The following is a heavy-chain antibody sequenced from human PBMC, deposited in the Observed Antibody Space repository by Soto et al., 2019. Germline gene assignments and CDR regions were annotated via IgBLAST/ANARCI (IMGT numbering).Heavy chain of an antibody. CDR1: GGTFSSYA. V-gene: IGHV1-18*01. D-gene: IGHD3-3*01. J-gene: IGHJ4*02. CDR2: ISPNYGTT. Sequence: GASVKVSCKASGGTFSSYAISWVRQAPGQGLEWMGWISPNYGTTNYAQKFQGRVTMTTDASTSTAYMELRSLRSDDTAVYYCARGRPFWSGYYIENFDYWGQGTLVTVSS. CDR3: ARGRPFWSGYYIENFDY.